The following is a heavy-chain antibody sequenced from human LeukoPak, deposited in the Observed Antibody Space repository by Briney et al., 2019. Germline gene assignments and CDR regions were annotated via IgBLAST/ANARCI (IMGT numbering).Heavy chain of an antibody. D-gene: IGHD3-9*01. CDR2: MNPNSGNT. V-gene: IGHV1-8*03. CDR3: ARSDYDILTGYHYYYYYYMDV. Sequence: ASVKVSCKASGYTFTSYGINWVRQATGQGLEWMGWMNPNSGNTGYAQKFQGRVTITRNPSISTAYMELSSLRSEDTAVYYCARSDYDILTGYHYYYYYYMDVWGKGTTVTVSS. J-gene: IGHJ6*03. CDR1: GYTFTSYG.